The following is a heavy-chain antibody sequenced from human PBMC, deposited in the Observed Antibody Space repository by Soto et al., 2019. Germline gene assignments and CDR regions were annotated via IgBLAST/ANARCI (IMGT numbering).Heavy chain of an antibody. Sequence: QVQLQESGPGLVKASQTLSLNCTVSGDPIGSGDFYWTWIRQTPWRGLEWIGNIYHSGTTSYNPSLESRISISIDTSRNVFSLSLASVTVAETAVYFCARDLLVFDSSGFHFWGRGILVTVAS. CDR2: IYHSGTT. J-gene: IGHJ5*01. CDR1: GDPIGSGDFY. V-gene: IGHV4-30-4*01. CDR3: ARDLLVFDSSGFHF. D-gene: IGHD3-22*01.